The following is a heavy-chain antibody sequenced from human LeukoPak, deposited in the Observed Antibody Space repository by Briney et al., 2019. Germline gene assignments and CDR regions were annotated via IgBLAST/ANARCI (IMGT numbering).Heavy chain of an antibody. V-gene: IGHV1-46*01. Sequence: ASVKVSCKASGYTFTSYGISWVRQAPGQGLEWMGIINPSGGSTSYAQKFQGRVTMTRDTSTSTVYMELSSLRSEDTAVYYCARGNSDGRGDIWGQGTMVTVSS. CDR1: GYTFTSYG. CDR3: ARGNSDGRGDI. J-gene: IGHJ3*02. CDR2: INPSGGST. D-gene: IGHD1-26*01.